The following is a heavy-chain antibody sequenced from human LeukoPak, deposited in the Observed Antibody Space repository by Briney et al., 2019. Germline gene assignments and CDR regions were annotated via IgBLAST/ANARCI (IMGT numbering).Heavy chain of an antibody. V-gene: IGHV4-34*01. J-gene: IGHJ5*02. CDR3: ARRRFLYSSGWYGNWFDP. D-gene: IGHD6-19*01. CDR1: GGSFSGYY. Sequence: SETLSLTCAVYGGSFSGYYGSWIRQPPGKGLEWIGEINHSGSTNYNPSLKSRVTISVDTSKNQFSLKLSSVTAADTAVYYCARRRFLYSSGWYGNWFDPWGQGTLVTVSS. CDR2: INHSGST.